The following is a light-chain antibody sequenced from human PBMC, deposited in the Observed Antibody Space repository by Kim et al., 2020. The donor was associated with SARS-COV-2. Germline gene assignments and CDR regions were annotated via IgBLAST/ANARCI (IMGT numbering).Light chain of an antibody. J-gene: IGKJ4*01. V-gene: IGKV1-5*03. CDR3: QRYNRNPGLT. CDR1: QSIGTW. Sequence: DIQMTQSPSTLSVSVGDRVTITCRASQSIGTWLAWYQQKPGKAPRLLIYEASNLDSGVPSRFSGSGSGTEFTLTISSLQTDDFATYCCQRYNRNPGLTFGGETKLEIK. CDR2: EAS.